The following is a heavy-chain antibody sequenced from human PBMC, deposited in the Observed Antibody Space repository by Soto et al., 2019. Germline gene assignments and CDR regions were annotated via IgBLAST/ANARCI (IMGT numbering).Heavy chain of an antibody. V-gene: IGHV3-23*01. CDR2: ISGSGGST. CDR1: GFTFSSYA. CDR3: AKDSYSSSWSVYNWFDP. J-gene: IGHJ5*02. Sequence: GGSLRLSCAASGFTFSSYAMSWVRQAPGKGLEWVSAISGSGGSTYYADSVKGRFTISRDNSKNTLYLQMNSLRAEDTAVYYCAKDSYSSSWSVYNWFDPWGQGTLVTVSS. D-gene: IGHD6-13*01.